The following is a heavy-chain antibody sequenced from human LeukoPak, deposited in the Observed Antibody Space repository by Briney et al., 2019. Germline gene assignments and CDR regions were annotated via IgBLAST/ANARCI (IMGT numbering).Heavy chain of an antibody. CDR1: GFTFSSYA. CDR2: ISGSGGST. J-gene: IGHJ4*02. Sequence: GGPLRFSCAASGFTFSSYAMSWVRQAPGKGLEWVSAISGSGGSTYYADSVKGRFTISRDNSKNTLYLQMNSLRAEDTAVYYCAKTRIAVAGPYYFDYWGQGTLVTVSS. CDR3: AKTRIAVAGPYYFDY. V-gene: IGHV3-23*01. D-gene: IGHD6-19*01.